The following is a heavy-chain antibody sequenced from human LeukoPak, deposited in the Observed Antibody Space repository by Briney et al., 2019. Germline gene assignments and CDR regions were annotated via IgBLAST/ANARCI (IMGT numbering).Heavy chain of an antibody. J-gene: IGHJ3*02. CDR1: GGSISRYY. Sequence: PSETLSLTCTVSGGSISRYYWSWIRQPPGKGLEWIVYIYYSGSTNYNPSLKSRGTISVDTSKNQFSLKMSSVTAADTAVYYCARNSGTNAFDIWGQGTMVTVSS. V-gene: IGHV4-59*01. CDR3: ARNSGTNAFDI. D-gene: IGHD1-14*01. CDR2: IYYSGST.